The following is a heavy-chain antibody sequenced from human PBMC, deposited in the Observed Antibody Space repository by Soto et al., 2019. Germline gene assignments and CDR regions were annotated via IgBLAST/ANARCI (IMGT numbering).Heavy chain of an antibody. V-gene: IGHV1-18*01. J-gene: IGHJ5*02. Sequence: ASVKVSCKASGYTFTSYGISWVRQAPGQGLEWMGWISAYNGNTNYAQKLQGRVTMTTDTSTSTAYMELRSLRSDDTAVYYCVRDRCSGGSCYMNWFDPWGQGTLVTVSS. CDR2: ISAYNGNT. D-gene: IGHD2-15*01. CDR3: VRDRCSGGSCYMNWFDP. CDR1: GYTFTSYG.